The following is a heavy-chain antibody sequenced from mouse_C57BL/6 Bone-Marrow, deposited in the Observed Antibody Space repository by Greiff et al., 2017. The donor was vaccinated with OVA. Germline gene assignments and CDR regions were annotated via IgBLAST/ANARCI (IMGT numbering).Heavy chain of an antibody. CDR1: GYTFTSYG. V-gene: IGHV1-58*01. D-gene: IGHD2-4*01. Sequence: EVKLMESGAELVRPGSSVKMSCKTSGYTFTSYGINWVKQRPGQGLEWIGYIYIGNGYTEYNEKFKGKATLTSDTSSSTAYMQRSSLTSEDSAIYFCTRIYDYGGGLWFAYWGQGTLVTVSA. J-gene: IGHJ3*01. CDR3: TRIYDYGGGLWFAY. CDR2: IYIGNGYT.